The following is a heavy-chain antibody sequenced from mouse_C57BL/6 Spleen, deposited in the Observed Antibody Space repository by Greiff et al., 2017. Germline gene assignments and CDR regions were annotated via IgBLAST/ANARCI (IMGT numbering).Heavy chain of an antibody. J-gene: IGHJ2*01. CDR3: TTTTMVQYYLDY. Sequence: VQLKESGAELVRPGASVKLSCTASGFNIKDDYMHWVKQRPEQGLEWIGWIDPENGDTEYASKFQGKATITADTSSNTAYLQLRNLTSEDTAVYYCTTTTMVQYYLDYSGQGTTLTVSS. CDR2: IDPENGDT. V-gene: IGHV14-4*01. CDR1: GFNIKDDY. D-gene: IGHD2-1*01.